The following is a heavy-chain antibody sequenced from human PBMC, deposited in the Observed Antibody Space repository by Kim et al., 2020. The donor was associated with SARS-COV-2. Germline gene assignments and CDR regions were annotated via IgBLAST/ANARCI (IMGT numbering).Heavy chain of an antibody. J-gene: IGHJ4*02. D-gene: IGHD6-25*01. V-gene: IGHV4-31*03. CDR1: GGSISSGGYY. CDR2: IYYSGST. CDR3: ARGDRSAGFDY. Sequence: SETLSLTCTVSGGSISSGGYYWSWIRQHPGKGLEWIGYIYYSGSTYYNPSLKSRVTISVDTSKNQFSLKLSSVTAADTAVYYCARGDRSAGFDYWGQGTLVIVSS.